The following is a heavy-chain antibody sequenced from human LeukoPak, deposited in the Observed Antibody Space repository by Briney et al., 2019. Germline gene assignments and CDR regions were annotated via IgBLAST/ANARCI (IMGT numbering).Heavy chain of an antibody. D-gene: IGHD3-10*01. V-gene: IGHV3-21*01. J-gene: IGHJ4*02. Sequence: PGGSLRLSCAASGLTFSSYSMNWVRQAPGKGLEWVSSISSSSSYIYYADSVKGRFTISRDNAKNSLYLQMNSLRAEDTAVYYCARDGLSRGVSDYWGQGTLVTVSS. CDR2: ISSSSSYI. CDR1: GLTFSSYS. CDR3: ARDGLSRGVSDY.